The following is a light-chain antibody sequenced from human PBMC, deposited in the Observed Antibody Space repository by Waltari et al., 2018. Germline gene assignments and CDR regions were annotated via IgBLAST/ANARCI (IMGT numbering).Light chain of an antibody. CDR2: DAS. J-gene: IGKJ1*01. Sequence: SRASQSITKYVAWYQQKPCQAPRLLIYDASIRATGIPVRFSGSEYGTDFSLTISRLEPEDYAVYYCQKYGSLPATFGRGTKVEIK. CDR3: QKYGSLPAT. V-gene: IGKV3-20*01. CDR1: QSITKY.